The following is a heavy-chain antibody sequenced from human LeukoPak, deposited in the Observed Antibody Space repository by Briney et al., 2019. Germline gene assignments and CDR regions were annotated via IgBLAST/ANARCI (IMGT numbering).Heavy chain of an antibody. J-gene: IGHJ4*02. CDR3: AKDGTTMVRGVIED. Sequence: SLRLSCAASGFTFDDYAMHWVRQAPGKGLEWVSGISWNSGSIGYADSVKGRFTISRDNAKNSLYLQMNSLRAEDTALYYCAKDGTTMVRGVIEDWGQGTLVTVSS. CDR1: GFTFDDYA. D-gene: IGHD3-10*01. CDR2: ISWNSGSI. V-gene: IGHV3-9*01.